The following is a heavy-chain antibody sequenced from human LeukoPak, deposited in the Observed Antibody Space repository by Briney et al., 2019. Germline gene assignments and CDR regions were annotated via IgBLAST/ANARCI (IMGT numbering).Heavy chain of an antibody. Sequence: GASVKVSCKASGYTFTSYGISWVRQATGQGLEWMGWMNPNSGNTGYAQKFQGRVTMTRNTSISTAYMELSSLRSEDTAVYYCTTGRHGLRYFDWLSWGQGTLVTVSS. CDR1: GYTFTSYG. CDR3: TTGRHGLRYFDWLS. CDR2: MNPNSGNT. V-gene: IGHV1-8*02. J-gene: IGHJ4*02. D-gene: IGHD3-9*01.